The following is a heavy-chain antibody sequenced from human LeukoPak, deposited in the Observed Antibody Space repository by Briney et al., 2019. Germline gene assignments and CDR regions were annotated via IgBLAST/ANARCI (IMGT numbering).Heavy chain of an antibody. D-gene: IGHD3-3*01. CDR3: ARVYYDFWSGYNMGGGYFDY. J-gene: IGHJ4*02. Sequence: GASVKVSCKASGGTFTSYAISWVRQAPGQGLEWMGGIISIFGTANYAQKFQGRVTITTDESMSTAYMELSSLRSEDTAVYYCARVYYDFWSGYNMGGGYFDYWGQRTLVTVSP. CDR2: IISIFGTA. V-gene: IGHV1-69*05. CDR1: GGTFTSYA.